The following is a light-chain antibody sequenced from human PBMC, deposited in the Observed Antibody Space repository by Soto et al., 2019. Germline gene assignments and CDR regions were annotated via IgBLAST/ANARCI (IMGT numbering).Light chain of an antibody. CDR3: TSFSTGSSYVI. V-gene: IGLV2-14*01. CDR2: QVT. J-gene: IGLJ2*01. CDR1: SSDVGNYNY. Sequence: QSALTQPVSVSGSPGQSITISCTGTSSDVGNYNYVSWYQETPGKAPRLIIYQVTNRPSGVSNRFSGSKSGNTASLTISGLQADDEADYYCTSFSTGSSYVIFGGGTKLTVL.